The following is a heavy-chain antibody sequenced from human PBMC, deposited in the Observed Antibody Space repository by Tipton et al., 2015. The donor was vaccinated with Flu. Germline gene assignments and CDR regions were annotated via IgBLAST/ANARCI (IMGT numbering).Heavy chain of an antibody. Sequence: TLSLTCSVSGVSVSSGGYYWSWIRQHPGKGLEWIGYIHYSGTTYYSPSLRSRVTISVDTSKNQFSLKLNSLTAADTAVYYCARDEDTSMGTHWGQGTLVTVSS. CDR1: GVSVSSGGYY. J-gene: IGHJ4*02. CDR2: IHYSGTT. CDR3: ARDEDTSMGTH. D-gene: IGHD5-18*01. V-gene: IGHV4-31*03.